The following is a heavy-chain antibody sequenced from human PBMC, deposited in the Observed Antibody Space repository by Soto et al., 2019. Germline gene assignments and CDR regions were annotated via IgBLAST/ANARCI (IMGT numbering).Heavy chain of an antibody. V-gene: IGHV1-18*01. Sequence: QVQLVQSGAEVKKPGASVKVSCEAYGYTFRNYGITWVRQAPGQGLEWMGWVSAYNRNTNYAQKFQERVTMTTDTSRRTAYMELRSVRSDDTAINTCARERQWESLPYWGQGTLVTVSS. CDR3: ARERQWESLPY. CDR2: VSAYNRNT. J-gene: IGHJ4*02. CDR1: GYTFRNYG. D-gene: IGHD1-26*01.